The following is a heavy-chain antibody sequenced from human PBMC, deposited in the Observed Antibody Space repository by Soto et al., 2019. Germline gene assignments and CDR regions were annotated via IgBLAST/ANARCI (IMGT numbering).Heavy chain of an antibody. V-gene: IGHV1-69*18. CDR3: ARDPLSSFAMDV. D-gene: IGHD3-10*02. Sequence: QVPLVQSGAEVKKPGSSVKVSCKASGDTFSSYAISWVRQAPGKGLEWMGKIIPTFGRTNYAQKFQGRLTISADDSTSTAYMELSSLVSEDTAVYYCARDPLSSFAMDVWGQGTTVTVSS. J-gene: IGHJ6*02. CDR1: GDTFSSYA. CDR2: IIPTFGRT.